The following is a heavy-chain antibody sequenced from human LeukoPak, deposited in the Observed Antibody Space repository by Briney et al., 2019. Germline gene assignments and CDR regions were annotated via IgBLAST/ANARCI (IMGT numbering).Heavy chain of an antibody. V-gene: IGHV5-10-1*01. CDR1: GYIFTNYW. J-gene: IGHJ3*02. D-gene: IGHD3-22*01. Sequence: GESLKISCRGSGYIFTNYWISWVRQMPGKGLQWMGRIDPSDSYTNYSPSFQGHVTISADKSISTAYLQWSSLKASDTTIYYCARSRLTSTYYYDRDIWGQGTMVTVSS. CDR3: ARSRLTSTYYYDRDI. CDR2: IDPSDSYT.